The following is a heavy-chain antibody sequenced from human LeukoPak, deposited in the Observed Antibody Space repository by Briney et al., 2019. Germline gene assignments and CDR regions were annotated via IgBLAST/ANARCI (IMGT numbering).Heavy chain of an antibody. J-gene: IGHJ4*02. CDR2: ISSSGSTI. Sequence: PGGSLRLSCAASGFTFSDYYMSWIRQAPGKGLEWVSYISSSGSTIYYADSVKGRFTISRDNAKNSLYLQMNSLRAEDTAVYYCARDKSRLTKAVAETFDYWGQGTLVTVSS. CDR1: GFTFSDYY. D-gene: IGHD6-19*01. V-gene: IGHV3-11*04. CDR3: ARDKSRLTKAVAETFDY.